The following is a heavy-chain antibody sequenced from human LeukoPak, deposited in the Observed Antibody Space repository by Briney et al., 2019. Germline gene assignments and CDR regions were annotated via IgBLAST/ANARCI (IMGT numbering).Heavy chain of an antibody. CDR2: ISSKLYGGTI. J-gene: IGHJ4*02. V-gene: IGHV3-49*03. Sequence: SLRLSCAASGFTFDDYAMSWFRQAPGKGLEWVGFISSKLYGGTIKYAASVRGRFTISRDDSKSIAYLQMNSLKIEDTAVYYCTRDGSASYAGFNYWGQGTLVTVSS. CDR3: TRDGSASYAGFNY. D-gene: IGHD1-26*01. CDR1: GFTFDDYA.